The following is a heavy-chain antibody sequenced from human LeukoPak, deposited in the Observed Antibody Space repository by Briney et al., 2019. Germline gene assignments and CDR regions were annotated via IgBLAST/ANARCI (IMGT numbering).Heavy chain of an antibody. CDR1: GFTFSSYG. D-gene: IGHD6-19*01. J-gene: IGHJ4*02. CDR2: ISYDGSNK. Sequence: GGSLRLSCAASGFTFSSYGMHWVRQAPGKGLEWVAVISYDGSNKYYADSVKGRFTISRDNSKNTLYLQMNSPRAEDTAVYYCAKDSPYSSGWYELYYFDYWDQGTLVTVSS. CDR3: AKDSPYSSGWYELYYFDY. V-gene: IGHV3-30*18.